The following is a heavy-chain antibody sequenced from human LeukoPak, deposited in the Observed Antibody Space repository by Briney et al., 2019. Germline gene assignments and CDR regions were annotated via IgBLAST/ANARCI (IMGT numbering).Heavy chain of an antibody. Sequence: QPGGSLRLSCAASGFSFSSFAMSWVRQAPGKGLEWVAIISGSGGGTYYADSVKGRFTVSRDFFTSTLDLQMTSLRAEDTAVYYCAKEAPHTAVLIALPEWNYIDSWGRGILVSVSS. D-gene: IGHD2-21*01. CDR3: AKEAPHTAVLIALPEWNYIDS. CDR1: GFSFSSFA. V-gene: IGHV3-23*01. J-gene: IGHJ4*02. CDR2: ISGSGGGT.